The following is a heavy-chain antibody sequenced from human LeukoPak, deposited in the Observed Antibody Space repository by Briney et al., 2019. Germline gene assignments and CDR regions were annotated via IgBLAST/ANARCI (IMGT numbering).Heavy chain of an antibody. V-gene: IGHV3-11*01. CDR3: ARDLRRSSHIVVVVAAHDY. Sequence: GGSLRLSCAASGFTFSVYYTSWSREAPGGGLERGSYISRTGSTTYYAASVQGRFTTSRENAKNSMYLQMNSLRAEDTAVYYCARDLRRSSHIVVVVAAHDYWGQGTLVTVSS. J-gene: IGHJ4*02. CDR2: ISRTGSTT. CDR1: GFTFSVYY. D-gene: IGHD2-15*01.